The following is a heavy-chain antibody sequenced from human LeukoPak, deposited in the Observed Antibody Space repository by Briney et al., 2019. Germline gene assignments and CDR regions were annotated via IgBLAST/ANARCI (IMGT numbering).Heavy chain of an antibody. J-gene: IGHJ4*02. CDR3: ARVSDEYYYDSSGQIDY. V-gene: IGHV1-18*01. D-gene: IGHD3-22*01. Sequence: GASVKVSCKASGYTFSSYGISWVRQAPGQGLEWMGWISTYNGNTHYAQNLQGRFTMTTDTSTTTAYMELRSLRSDDTAVYYCARVSDEYYYDSSGQIDYWGQGTLVTVSS. CDR2: ISTYNGNT. CDR1: GYTFSSYG.